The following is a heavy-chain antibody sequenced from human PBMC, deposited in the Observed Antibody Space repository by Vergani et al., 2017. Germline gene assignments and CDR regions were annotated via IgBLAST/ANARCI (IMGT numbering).Heavy chain of an antibody. CDR3: TTDPRYCGDGSCYWLRDHHYYGMDV. D-gene: IGHD2-21*01. Sequence: EVQLVESGGGIVKPGGSLRLSCVASGFSFRNAWMNWVRRTPGKGLEWVGRIKNTFDRGTTDYAAAVKGRFTISRDDSKNTLFLQMNGLKTEDIGVYYCTTDPRYCGDGSCYWLRDHHYYGMDVWGQGTTLTVSS. CDR2: IKNTFDRGTT. J-gene: IGHJ6*02. V-gene: IGHV3-15*07. CDR1: GFSFRNAW.